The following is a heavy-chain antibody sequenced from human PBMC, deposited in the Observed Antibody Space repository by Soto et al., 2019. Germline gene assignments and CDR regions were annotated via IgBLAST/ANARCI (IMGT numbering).Heavy chain of an antibody. Sequence: GGSLRLSCAASGFTFSSYAMSWVRQAPGKGLEWVSAVSGSAANTFYADSVKGRFTISRDNSKNTLYLQMSGLRAEDTAVYFCAKGSDYFESSGHNLECFQYWGQGTLVTVSS. V-gene: IGHV3-23*01. CDR3: AKGSDYFESSGHNLECFQY. CDR2: VSGSAANT. J-gene: IGHJ1*01. CDR1: GFTFSSYA. D-gene: IGHD3-22*01.